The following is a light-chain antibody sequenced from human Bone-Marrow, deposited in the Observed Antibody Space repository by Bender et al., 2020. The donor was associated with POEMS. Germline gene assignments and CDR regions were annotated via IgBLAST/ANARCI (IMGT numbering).Light chain of an antibody. CDR2: DDS. V-gene: IGLV3-21*03. CDR3: QLWDSSSDHLV. CDR1: RIGSNG. Sequence: SNVLTQPPSVSVAPGKTARITCGGNRIGSNGVHWYQQKPGQAPVVVVYDDSDRPPGIPERFSGSNSGNTATLTITRVEAGDEADYYCQLWDSSSDHLVFGGGTKLTVL. J-gene: IGLJ3*02.